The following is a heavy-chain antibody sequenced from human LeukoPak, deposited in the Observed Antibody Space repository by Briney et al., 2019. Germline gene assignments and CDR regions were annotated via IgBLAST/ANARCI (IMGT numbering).Heavy chain of an antibody. D-gene: IGHD2-15*01. CDR3: ATYTRHCSGGTCYSIDY. V-gene: IGHV4-59*08. CDR1: GDSISSYH. CDR2: IYYSGSS. Sequence: SETLSLTCTVSGDSISSYHWTWIRQPPGRGLEWNGYIYYSGSSNYNPSLKSRVTISLDTSNNQFSLRLSSVTAADTAIYYCATYTRHCSGGTCYSIDYWGQGTLVTVSS. J-gene: IGHJ4*02.